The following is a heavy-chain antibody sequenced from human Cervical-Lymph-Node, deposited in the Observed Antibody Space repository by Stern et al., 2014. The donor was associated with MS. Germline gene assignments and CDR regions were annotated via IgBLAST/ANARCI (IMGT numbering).Heavy chain of an antibody. CDR1: GYSFTTYW. Sequence: EVQLVQSGAEVKKPGESLKISCKVSGYSFTTYWIGWVRQMPGKGLEWMGLIYPDDSDIRYSPSFQGQVAISADKALTTAYLQWSSLKASDTAMYFCARWRGIPVAGFDYWGRGTLVTVSS. CDR2: IYPDDSDI. V-gene: IGHV5-51*01. CDR3: ARWRGIPVAGFDY. J-gene: IGHJ4*02. D-gene: IGHD6-19*01.